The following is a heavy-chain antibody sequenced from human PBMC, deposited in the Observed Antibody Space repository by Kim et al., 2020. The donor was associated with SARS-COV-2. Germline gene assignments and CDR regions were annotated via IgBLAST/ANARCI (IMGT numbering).Heavy chain of an antibody. D-gene: IGHD2-8*01. Sequence: GGSLRLSCAASGFTFSSYGMHWVRQAPGKGLEWVAVISYDGSNKYYADSVKGRFTISRDNSKNTLYLQMNSLRAEDTAVYYCAKDLLLMVYASYGMDVWGQGTTVTVSS. CDR2: ISYDGSNK. J-gene: IGHJ6*02. CDR3: AKDLLLMVYASYGMDV. V-gene: IGHV3-30*18. CDR1: GFTFSSYG.